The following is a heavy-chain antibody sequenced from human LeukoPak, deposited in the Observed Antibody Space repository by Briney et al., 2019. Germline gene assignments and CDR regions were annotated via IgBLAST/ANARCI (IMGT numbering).Heavy chain of an antibody. J-gene: IGHJ4*02. V-gene: IGHV4-34*01. Sequence: SETLSLTCAISGGSFTDYYWSWIRQPPGKGLEWIGDINDSGSTNSSPSLKSQVVISLDTSKSQLSLKLSPVTAADTATYFCARAGRGTSSRALDYWGQGTLVTVSS. CDR3: ARAGRGTSSRALDY. CDR2: INDSGST. CDR1: GGSFTDYY. D-gene: IGHD1-1*01.